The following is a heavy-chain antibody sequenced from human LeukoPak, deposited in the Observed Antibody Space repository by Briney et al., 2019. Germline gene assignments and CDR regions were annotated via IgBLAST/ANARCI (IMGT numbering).Heavy chain of an antibody. D-gene: IGHD3-22*01. J-gene: IGHJ6*02. CDR2: INHSGST. V-gene: IGHV4-34*01. CDR1: GGSFSGYY. CDR3: ARDGRGYYESSGSTHVLVYGMDV. Sequence: SETLSLTCAVYGGSFSGYYWSWIRQPPGKGLEWIGEINHSGSTNYNPSLKSRVTISVDTSKNQFSLKLSSVTAADTAVYYCARDGRGYYESSGSTHVLVYGMDVWGQGTTVTVSS.